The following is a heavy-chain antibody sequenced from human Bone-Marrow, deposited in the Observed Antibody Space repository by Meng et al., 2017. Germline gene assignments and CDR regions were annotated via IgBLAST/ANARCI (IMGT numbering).Heavy chain of an antibody. CDR2: INHSGST. Sequence: VLLRAGASGLLNTAGPSSRPWGFCGGSFSGYSWSWTRQPPGKGLEWIGEINHSGSTNYHPSLKSRVTISVDTSKNQFSLKLSSVTAADTAVYYCARERNTYRFSVGRGKWFDPWGQGTLVTVSS. CDR1: GGSFSGYS. V-gene: IGHV4-34*01. D-gene: IGHD3-3*01. CDR3: ARERNTYRFSVGRGKWFDP. J-gene: IGHJ5*02.